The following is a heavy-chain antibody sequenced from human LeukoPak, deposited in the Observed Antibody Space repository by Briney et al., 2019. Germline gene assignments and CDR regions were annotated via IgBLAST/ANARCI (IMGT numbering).Heavy chain of an antibody. CDR1: SGSFSGYY. V-gene: IGHV4-34*01. D-gene: IGHD2-15*01. CDR2: INHSGST. CDR3: ARVTDGNRQFDY. J-gene: IGHJ4*02. Sequence: SETLSLTCAVYSGSFSGYYWSWIGQPPGKGLEWIGEINHSGSTNYNPPLKSRVTISVDTSKNQFSLKLSSVTAADTAVYYCARVTDGNRQFDYWGQGTLVTVSS.